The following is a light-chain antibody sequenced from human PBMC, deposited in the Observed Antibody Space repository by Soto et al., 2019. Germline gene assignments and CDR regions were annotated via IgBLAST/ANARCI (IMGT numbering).Light chain of an antibody. CDR1: PSLVHSDGNTH. CDR2: KVS. V-gene: IGKV2-30*02. CDR3: MQGTHWPYT. J-gene: IGKJ2*01. Sequence: DVVMTQSPLSLPVTLGKPASISCRSTPSLVHSDGNTHLNWFQQRPSQSPRRLICKVSNRESGVPDRFSGSALGTAFTLNISTLEADDVGVDYGMQGTHWPYTFGQGTKLEIK.